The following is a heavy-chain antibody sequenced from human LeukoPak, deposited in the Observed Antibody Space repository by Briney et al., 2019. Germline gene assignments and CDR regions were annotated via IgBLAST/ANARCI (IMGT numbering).Heavy chain of an antibody. J-gene: IGHJ3*02. CDR3: ARTKQWLAFDI. CDR2: IHNSVNI. D-gene: IGHD6-19*01. Sequence: SETLSLTCTVSGDSLSNYYWRWVRLAPREGLEWIGNIHNSVNINYNPALKSRVTILIDTSKNQFSLRLSSMTAADTAVYYCARTKQWLAFDIWGQGTMVTVSS. CDR1: GDSLSNYY. V-gene: IGHV4-59*01.